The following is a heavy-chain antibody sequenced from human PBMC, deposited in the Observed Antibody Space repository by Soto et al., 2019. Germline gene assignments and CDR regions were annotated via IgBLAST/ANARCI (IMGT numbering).Heavy chain of an antibody. D-gene: IGHD3-3*01. Sequence: SETLSLTCTVSGGSVSSGSYYWSWIRQPPGKGLEWIGYIYYSGSTNYNPSLKSRVTISVDTSKNQFSLKLSSVTAADTAVYYCARAPRIDFWSGTDWFDPWGQGTLVTVSS. CDR1: GGSVSSGSYY. V-gene: IGHV4-61*01. CDR3: ARAPRIDFWSGTDWFDP. J-gene: IGHJ5*02. CDR2: IYYSGST.